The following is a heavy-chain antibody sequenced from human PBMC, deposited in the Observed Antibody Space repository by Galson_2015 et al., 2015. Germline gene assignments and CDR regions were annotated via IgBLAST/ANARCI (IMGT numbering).Heavy chain of an antibody. CDR2: IYYSGST. CDR1: GASVSRSNSY. D-gene: IGHD6-19*01. V-gene: IGHV4-61*01. CDR3: ALSGSGWYGGVFDY. Sequence: ETLSLTCTVSGASVSRSNSYWSWIRQPPGKGLEWIGYIYYSGSTNYNPSLKSRVTISVDTSKNQFSLKLSSVTAADTAVYYCALSGSGWYGGVFDYWGQGTLVTVSS. J-gene: IGHJ4*02.